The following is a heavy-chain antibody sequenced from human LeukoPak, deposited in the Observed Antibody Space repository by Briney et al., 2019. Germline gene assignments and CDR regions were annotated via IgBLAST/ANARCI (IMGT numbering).Heavy chain of an antibody. V-gene: IGHV4-61*01. CDR2: IYYSGST. CDR3: ARGKYQISIFRSAGSCYPGAFDI. Sequence: TSETLSLTCTVSGGSISSGSYYWSWIRQPPGKGLEWIGYIYYSGSTNYNPSLESRVTISLDTSKNQFSLKLSSVTAADTALYYCARGKYQISIFRSAGSCYPGAFDIWGQGTMGTVSS. D-gene: IGHD2-15*01. CDR1: GGSISSGSYY. J-gene: IGHJ3*02.